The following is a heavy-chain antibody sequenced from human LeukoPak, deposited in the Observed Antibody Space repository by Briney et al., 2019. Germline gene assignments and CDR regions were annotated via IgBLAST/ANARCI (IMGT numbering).Heavy chain of an antibody. Sequence: PLETLSLTCTVSGGSISSGGYYWSWIRQHPGKGLEWIGYIYYSGSTYYNPSLKSRVTISVDTSKNQFSLKLSSVTAADTAVYYCARGAGWGFDPWGQGTLVTVSS. D-gene: IGHD2-15*01. CDR1: GGSISSGGYY. CDR3: ARGAGWGFDP. J-gene: IGHJ5*02. V-gene: IGHV4-31*03. CDR2: IYYSGST.